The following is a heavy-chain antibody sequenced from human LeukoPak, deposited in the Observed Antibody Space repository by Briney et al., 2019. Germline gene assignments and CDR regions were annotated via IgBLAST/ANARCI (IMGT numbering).Heavy chain of an antibody. V-gene: IGHV4-34*01. J-gene: IGHJ4*02. CDR3: ARRKARYCSGGSCSRGENDY. Sequence: SETLSLTCAVYGGSFSGYYWSWIRQPPGKGLEWIGEINHSGSTNYNPSLKSRVTISVDTSKNQFSLKLSSVTAAETAVYYCARRKARYCSGGSCSRGENDYWGQGTLVTVSS. D-gene: IGHD2-15*01. CDR1: GGSFSGYY. CDR2: INHSGST.